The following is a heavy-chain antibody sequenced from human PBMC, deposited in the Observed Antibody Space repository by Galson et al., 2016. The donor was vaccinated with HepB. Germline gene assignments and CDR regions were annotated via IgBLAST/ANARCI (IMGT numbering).Heavy chain of an antibody. J-gene: IGHJ5*02. CDR3: ARWAAAGSTIRYNWFDP. CDR2: IYYSGST. D-gene: IGHD6-13*01. Sequence: TLSLTCTVSGGSISSGGYYWSWIRQHPGKGLEWIGYIYYSGSTYYNPSLKSRVTISVDTSKNQFSLKLSSVTAADTAVYYCARWAAAGSTIRYNWFDPWGQGTLVTVSS. V-gene: IGHV4-31*03. CDR1: GGSISSGGYY.